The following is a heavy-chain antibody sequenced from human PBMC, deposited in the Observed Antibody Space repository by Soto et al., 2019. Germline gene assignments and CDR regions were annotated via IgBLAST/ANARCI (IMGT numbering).Heavy chain of an antibody. Sequence: GVSLRLSCATSGFTFRRNNMNWVRQAPGKGLEWVASISRSGDYLYYADSVKGRFIISRDNFQHSLFLQMNNLRADDTAVYYCVGGVDDEEGAGARWVCFENWGQGT. J-gene: IGHJ6*01. CDR2: ISRSGDYL. CDR3: VGGVDDEEGAGARWVCFEN. CDR1: GFTFRRNN. V-gene: IGHV3-21*01. D-gene: IGHD6-19*01.